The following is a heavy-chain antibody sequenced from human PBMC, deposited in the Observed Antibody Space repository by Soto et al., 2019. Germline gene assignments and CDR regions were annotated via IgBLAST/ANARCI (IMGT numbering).Heavy chain of an antibody. V-gene: IGHV4-39*01. J-gene: IGHJ4*02. CDR2: IYYSGST. Sequence: SETLSLTCTVSGGSISSSSYYWGWIRQPPGKGLEWIGSIYYSGSTYYNPSLKSRVTISVDTSKNQFSLKLSSVTAADTAAYYCARRGSSSAEKFDYWGQGTLVTVSS. CDR3: ARRGSSSAEKFDY. CDR1: GGSISSSSYY. D-gene: IGHD6-6*01.